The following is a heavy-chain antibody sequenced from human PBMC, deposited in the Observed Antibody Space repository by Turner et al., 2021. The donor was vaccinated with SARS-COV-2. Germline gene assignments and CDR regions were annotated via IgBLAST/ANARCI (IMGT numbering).Heavy chain of an antibody. J-gene: IGHJ6*02. CDR3: ARGHVPAASNFYYYYYYGMDV. D-gene: IGHD2-2*01. V-gene: IGHV3-53*01. CDR1: WFTVSSNY. CDR2: IYSGGST. Sequence: EVQLVESGGGLIQPGGSLRLSCAASWFTVSSNYMSWVRQAPGKGLEWVSVIYSGGSTYYADSVKGRFTISRDNSKNTLYLQMNSLRAEDTAVYYCARGHVPAASNFYYYYYYGMDVWGQGTTVTVSS.